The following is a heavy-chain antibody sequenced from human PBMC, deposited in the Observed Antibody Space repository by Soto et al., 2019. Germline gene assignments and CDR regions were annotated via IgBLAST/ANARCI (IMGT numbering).Heavy chain of an antibody. Sequence: SETLSLTCTVSGGSISSYYWSWIRQPPGKGLEWIGYIYYSGSTSYNPSLKSRVTISVDTSKNQFSLKLSSVTAADTAVYYCARESVRGADDAFDIWGQGTMVTVSS. D-gene: IGHD3-10*01. CDR2: IYYSGST. CDR3: ARESVRGADDAFDI. J-gene: IGHJ3*02. CDR1: GGSISSYY. V-gene: IGHV4-59*12.